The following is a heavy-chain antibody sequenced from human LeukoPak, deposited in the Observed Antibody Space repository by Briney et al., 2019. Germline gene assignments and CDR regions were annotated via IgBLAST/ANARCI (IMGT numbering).Heavy chain of an antibody. J-gene: IGHJ5*02. D-gene: IGHD4-17*01. V-gene: IGHV4-39*01. CDR1: GGSIGGDTYY. Sequence: SETLSLTCTVSGGSIGGDTYYWGWVRQPPGKGLEWIGTIYSGGTTYYNPSLKSRVIMSVDASKNQISLRLTSASATDTAMYYCAKPTGSKGWFGTWGQGTLVTVSS. CDR2: IYSGGTT. CDR3: AKPTGSKGWFGT.